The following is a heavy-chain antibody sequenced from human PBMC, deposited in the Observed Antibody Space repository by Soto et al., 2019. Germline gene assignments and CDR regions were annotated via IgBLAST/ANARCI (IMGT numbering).Heavy chain of an antibody. D-gene: IGHD1-1*01. CDR2: ISWNSGSI. J-gene: IGHJ4*02. CDR3: AKDKNWNLTLLDY. V-gene: IGHV3-9*01. CDR1: GFTFDDYA. Sequence: EVQLVESGGGLVQPGRSLRLSCAASGFTFDDYAMHWVRQAPGKGLEWVSGISWNSGSIGYADSVKGRFTISRDNAKNSLYLQMNSLRAEDTALYYCAKDKNWNLTLLDYWGQGTLVTVSS.